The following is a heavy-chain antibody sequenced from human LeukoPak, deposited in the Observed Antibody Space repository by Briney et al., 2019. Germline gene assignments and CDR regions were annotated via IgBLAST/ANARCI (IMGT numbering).Heavy chain of an antibody. D-gene: IGHD3-10*01. Sequence: PGGSLRLSCAASGFTFSTYAMSWVRQAPGKGLEWVSTISGSGGSTYYADSVKGRFTISRDNSKNTLYLQMNSLRAEDTAVYYCAKDGVLWFGELPISHNAPRQGSYYFDYWGQGTLVTVSS. CDR3: AKDGVLWFGELPISHNAPRQGSYYFDY. V-gene: IGHV3-23*01. J-gene: IGHJ4*02. CDR1: GFTFSTYA. CDR2: ISGSGGST.